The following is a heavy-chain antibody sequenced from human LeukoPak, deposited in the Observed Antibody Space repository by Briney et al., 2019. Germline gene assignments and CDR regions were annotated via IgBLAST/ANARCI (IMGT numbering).Heavy chain of an antibody. Sequence: GGSLRLSCAASGFTFSNYWMNWVRQAPGKGLEWVANINQDGTGKYYVDSVKGRFTISRDNAKSSLYLHMNSLRAEDTAVYYCASSDGSGSLYYYYYMDVWGKGTTVTVSS. J-gene: IGHJ6*03. D-gene: IGHD3-10*01. CDR3: ASSDGSGSLYYYYYMDV. CDR1: GFTFSNYW. V-gene: IGHV3-7*01. CDR2: INQDGTGK.